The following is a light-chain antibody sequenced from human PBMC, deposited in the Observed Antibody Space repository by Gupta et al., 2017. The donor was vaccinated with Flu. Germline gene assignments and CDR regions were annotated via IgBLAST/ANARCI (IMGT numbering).Light chain of an antibody. CDR1: HAGIIR. V-gene: IGKV1-27*01. Sequence: TDTISCRASHAGIIRVAWYQTKQGKVPKHIIYSTSALYSGVPSRFSGSGSVTDFTRTSSGLQSDAVATYYCQNQASAPPQGTFGQGTKVEIK. CDR3: QNQASAPPQGT. J-gene: IGKJ1*01. CDR2: STS.